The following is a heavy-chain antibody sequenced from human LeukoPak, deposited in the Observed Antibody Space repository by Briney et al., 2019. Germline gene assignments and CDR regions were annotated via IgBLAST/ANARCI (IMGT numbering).Heavy chain of an antibody. CDR1: GLTFSSYW. Sequence: RPGGSLRLSCAASGLTFSSYWMSWVRQAPGKGLEWVANIKQDGSEKYYVDSVKGRFTISRDNAKNSLYLQMNSLRAEDTAVYYCASGPCDGSCYSWWGQGTLVTVSS. V-gene: IGHV3-7*01. D-gene: IGHD2-15*01. CDR2: IKQDGSEK. CDR3: ASGPCDGSCYSW. J-gene: IGHJ4*02.